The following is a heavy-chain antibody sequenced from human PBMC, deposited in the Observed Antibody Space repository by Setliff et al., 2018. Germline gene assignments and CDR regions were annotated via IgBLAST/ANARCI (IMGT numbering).Heavy chain of an antibody. V-gene: IGHV3-15*01. J-gene: IGHJ5*02. Sequence: GGSLRLSCSVSGITFKNAWMTWVRQAPGKGPEWVGRIKSSLEGATSDYGAPAKGRFTISRDNSKNMIFLHMNNLKTEDTGFYYCTTGPRDSRNYLNWFNPWGQGTLVTVSS. CDR2: IKSSLEGATS. CDR1: GITFKNAW. D-gene: IGHD4-4*01. CDR3: TTGPRDSRNYLNWFNP.